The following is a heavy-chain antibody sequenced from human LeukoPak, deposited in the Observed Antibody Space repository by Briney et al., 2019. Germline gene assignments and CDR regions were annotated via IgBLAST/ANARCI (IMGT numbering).Heavy chain of an antibody. D-gene: IGHD6-19*01. J-gene: IGHJ4*02. CDR2: IYYSGNT. V-gene: IGHV4-59*08. CDR3: ARRIAVAGGGAKVFDY. CDR1: GGSISGDH. Sequence: SETLSLTCTVSGGSISGDHWNCIRQPPGKGLEWIGNIYYSGNTNYNPSLKSRVTISVDTSKNQFSLKLSSVTAADTAVYYCARRIAVAGGGAKVFDYWGQGTLVTVSS.